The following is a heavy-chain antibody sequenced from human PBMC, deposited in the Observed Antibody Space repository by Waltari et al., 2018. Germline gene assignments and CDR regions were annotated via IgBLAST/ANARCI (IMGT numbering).Heavy chain of an antibody. J-gene: IGHJ6*02. V-gene: IGHV3-7*01. CDR2: IKQDGSEK. CDR3: VLTRSSGYSWYYYYGMDV. D-gene: IGHD6-19*01. Sequence: EVQLVESGGGLVQPGGSLRLSCAASGFTFSSYWMSWVRQAPGKGLEWVANIKQDGSEKYYVDSVKGRFTISRDNAKNSLYLQMNSLRAEDTAVYYCVLTRSSGYSWYYYYGMDVWGQGTTVTVSS. CDR1: GFTFSSYW.